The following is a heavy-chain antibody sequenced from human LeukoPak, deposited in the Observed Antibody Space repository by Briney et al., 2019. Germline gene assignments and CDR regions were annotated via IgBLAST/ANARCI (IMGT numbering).Heavy chain of an antibody. CDR2: ISGSGGST. V-gene: IGHV3-23*01. CDR1: GFTFSSYA. J-gene: IGHJ4*02. CDR3: ANLRIGGHNWNDATWDY. Sequence: GGSLRLSCAAPGFTFSSYAMSWVRQAPGKGLEWVSAISGSGGSTYYADSVKGRFTISRDNSKNTLYLQMNSLRAEDTAVYYCANLRIGGHNWNDATWDYWGQGTLVTVSS. D-gene: IGHD1-20*01.